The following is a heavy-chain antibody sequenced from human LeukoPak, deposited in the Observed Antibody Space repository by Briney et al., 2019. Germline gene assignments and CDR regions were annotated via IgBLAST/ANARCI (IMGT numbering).Heavy chain of an antibody. V-gene: IGHV4-4*07. Sequence: PSQTLSLTCTVSGGSISSYYWSWIRQPAGKGLEWIGRIYSSGSTKYNPSLKSRVTMSVDTSKNQFSLKLNSVTAADTAVYYCARDRNSGWGSNFDYWGQGTLVTVSS. CDR3: ARDRNSGWGSNFDY. D-gene: IGHD6-25*01. CDR2: IYSSGST. J-gene: IGHJ4*02. CDR1: GGSISSYY.